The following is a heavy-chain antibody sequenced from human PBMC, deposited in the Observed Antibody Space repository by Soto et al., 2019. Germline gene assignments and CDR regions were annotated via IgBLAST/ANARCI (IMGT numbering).Heavy chain of an antibody. V-gene: IGHV3-74*01. D-gene: IGHD6-13*01. CDR2: INSDGSTT. J-gene: IGHJ4*02. CDR3: ASSIVAPGDC. CDR1: GFTFSTYW. Sequence: PGGSLRLSCAATGFTFSTYWVHWVRQAPGKGLVWVSRINSDGSTTNYADSVKGRFTISRDNAKNTLFLEMNSLRAEDTAVYYCASSIVAPGDCWGQGTVVTVSS.